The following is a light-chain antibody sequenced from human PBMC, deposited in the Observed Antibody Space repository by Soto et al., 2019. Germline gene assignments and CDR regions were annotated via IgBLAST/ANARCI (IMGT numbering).Light chain of an antibody. CDR1: QNVNKW. V-gene: IGKV1-5*01. CDR2: DAS. Sequence: DIQMTQSPSTLSASVGDRVTITCRASQNVNKWLAWFQQKPGKVPKLLIFDASTLQTGVPSRFGGGGSGTEFTLTISGLQPDDVATYYCQQYDSDSPWTFGPGTKVDIK. J-gene: IGKJ1*01. CDR3: QQYDSDSPWT.